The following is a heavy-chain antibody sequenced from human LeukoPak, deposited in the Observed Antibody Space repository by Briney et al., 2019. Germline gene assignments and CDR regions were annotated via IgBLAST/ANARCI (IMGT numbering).Heavy chain of an antibody. V-gene: IGHV4-39*01. D-gene: IGHD3-9*01. CDR2: IYYSETT. CDR1: GGSLGPPNYY. Sequence: SETLSLTCTVSGGSLGPPNYYWGWLRQPPGKGLEWIGSIYYSETTYDNPSLESRVTISIETSKNQFSLKLSSVTAADTAVYYCARQRADYFYYYVDVWGKGTTVTVS. J-gene: IGHJ6*03. CDR3: ARQRADYFYYYVDV.